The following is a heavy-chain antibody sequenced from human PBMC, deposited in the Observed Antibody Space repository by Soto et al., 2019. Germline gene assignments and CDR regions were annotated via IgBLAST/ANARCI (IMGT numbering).Heavy chain of an antibody. D-gene: IGHD2-15*01. J-gene: IGHJ4*02. CDR2: INYRGTT. CDR3: ARDAPGVAPY. Sequence: QVQLQESGPRLVKPSQTLSLTCTVSGGPIINGDSYLNWIRPHPEKGLEWMGYINYRGTTNYNPAFKSRILISIDTSKNQFSLRLTSVTAADTAVYYCARDAPGVAPYWGQGTLVTVSS. CDR1: GGPIINGDSY. V-gene: IGHV4-31*03.